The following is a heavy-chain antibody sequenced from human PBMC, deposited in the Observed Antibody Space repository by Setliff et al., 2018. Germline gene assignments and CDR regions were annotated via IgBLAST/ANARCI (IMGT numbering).Heavy chain of an antibody. Sequence: SETLSLTCTVSGGSISSGGYYWSWIRQHPGKGLEWIGYIYYSGSTYYNPSLKSRVTISVDTSKNQFSLKLSSVTAADTAVYYCARGKGTWVLLRWFDPWGQGTLVTVSS. CDR1: GGSISSGGYY. J-gene: IGHJ5*02. CDR2: IYYSGST. V-gene: IGHV4-31*03. CDR3: ARGKGTWVLLRWFDP. D-gene: IGHD3-10*01.